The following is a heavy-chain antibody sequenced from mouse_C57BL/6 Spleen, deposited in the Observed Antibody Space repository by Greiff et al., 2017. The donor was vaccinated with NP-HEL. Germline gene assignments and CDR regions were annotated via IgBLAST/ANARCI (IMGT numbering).Heavy chain of an antibody. J-gene: IGHJ3*01. D-gene: IGHD2-3*01. CDR2: IWSGGST. CDR1: GFSLTSYG. CDR3: ARKGIYDGYGFAY. V-gene: IGHV2-2*01. Sequence: VKLEESGPGLVQPSQSLSITCTVSGFSLTSYGVHWVRQSPGKGLEWLGVIWSGGSTDYNAAFISRLSISKDNSKSQVFFKMNSLQADDTAIYYCARKGIYDGYGFAYWGQGTLVTVSA.